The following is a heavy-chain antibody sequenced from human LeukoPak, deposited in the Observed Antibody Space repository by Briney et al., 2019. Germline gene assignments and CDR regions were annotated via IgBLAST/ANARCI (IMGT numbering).Heavy chain of an antibody. CDR3: ASGSIYHFWSGREGCYFDY. CDR2: MYSGDST. V-gene: IGHV3-53*01. D-gene: IGHD3-3*01. Sequence: AGGSLTLPCAASGLTVSSNYMSWARQAPGKGLEWVWVMYSGDSTYYSDPVKGRFPISRDKSNNTLYLQKNRLSPEDTAVYYCASGSIYHFWSGREGCYFDYWGQGTLVTVSS. CDR1: GLTVSSNY. J-gene: IGHJ4*02.